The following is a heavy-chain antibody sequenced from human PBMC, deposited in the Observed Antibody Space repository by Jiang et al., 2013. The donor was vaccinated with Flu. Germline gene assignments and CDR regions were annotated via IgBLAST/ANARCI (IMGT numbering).Heavy chain of an antibody. V-gene: IGHV1-46*01. Sequence: EWMGIINPSGGSTSYAQKFQGRVTMTRDTSTSTVYMELSSLRSEDTAVYYCARDLTPWIQLSTFDYWGQGTLVTVSS. J-gene: IGHJ4*02. CDR3: ARDLTPWIQLSTFDY. D-gene: IGHD5-18*01. CDR2: INPSGGST.